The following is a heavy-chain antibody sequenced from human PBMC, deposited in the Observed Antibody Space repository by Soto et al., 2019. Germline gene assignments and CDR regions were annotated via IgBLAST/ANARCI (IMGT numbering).Heavy chain of an antibody. CDR2: ISGSGSNT. V-gene: IGHV3-23*01. CDR3: AKPHIRSYYYYGMDV. CDR1: GFTFSSYA. J-gene: IGHJ6*02. D-gene: IGHD4-17*01. Sequence: GGSLRLSCAASGFTFSSYAMSWVRQAPGKGLEWVSAISGSGSNTYYADSVKGRFTISRDNSKNTLYLQMNSLRAEDTAVYYCAKPHIRSYYYYGMDVWGQGTTVTVSS.